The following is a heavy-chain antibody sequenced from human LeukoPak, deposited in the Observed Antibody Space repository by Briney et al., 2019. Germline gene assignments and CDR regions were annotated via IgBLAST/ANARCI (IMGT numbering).Heavy chain of an antibody. V-gene: IGHV3-48*04. CDR1: GFTFSNYA. D-gene: IGHD3-9*01. CDR2: ISSSSSTI. Sequence: PGGSLRLSCAASGFTFSNYAMHWVRQAPGKGLEWVSYISSSSSTIYYADSVKGRFTISRDNAKNSLYLQMNSLRAEDTAVYYCAGYNRVYYDILTGYYRDSAFDIWGQGTMVTVSS. CDR3: AGYNRVYYDILTGYYRDSAFDI. J-gene: IGHJ3*02.